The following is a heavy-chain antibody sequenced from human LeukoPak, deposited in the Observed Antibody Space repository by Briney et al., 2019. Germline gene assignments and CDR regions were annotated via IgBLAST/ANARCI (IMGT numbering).Heavy chain of an antibody. CDR1: GFVFSKYW. CDR3: SRHLGYCSSTSCYTYAFDV. V-gene: IGHV3-74*01. J-gene: IGHJ3*01. CDR2: INPEETTI. D-gene: IGHD2-2*02. Sequence: GGSLRLSCAASGFVFSKYWMHWVRQAPGKGQVWVSRINPEETTINYADSVKGRFTISRDNAKNSLYLQMNSLRAEDTAVYYCSRHLGYCSSTSCYTYAFDVWGQGTMVTVSS.